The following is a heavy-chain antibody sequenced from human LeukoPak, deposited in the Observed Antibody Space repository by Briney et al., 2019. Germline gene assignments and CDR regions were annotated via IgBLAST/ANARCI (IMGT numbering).Heavy chain of an antibody. CDR3: TRVVGGYNYEYNLDY. CDR1: GFTFGDYA. D-gene: IGHD5-18*01. V-gene: IGHV3-49*04. CDR2: IRSKAYGGTT. Sequence: PGGSLRLSCTASGFTFGDYAMNWVRQAPGKGLEWVGFIRSKAYGGTTEYAASVKGRFTISRDDSKSIGYLQMNSLKTEDTAVYYCTRVVGGYNYEYNLDYWGQGTLVIVSS. J-gene: IGHJ4*02.